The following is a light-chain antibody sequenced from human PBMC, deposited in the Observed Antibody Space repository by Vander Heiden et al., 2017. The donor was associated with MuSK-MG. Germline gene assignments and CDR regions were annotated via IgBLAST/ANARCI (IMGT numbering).Light chain of an antibody. J-gene: IGLJ3*02. V-gene: IGLV3-19*01. Sequence: SSELTQDPAVSVALGQTVRSTCQGDSLRSYYASWYQQKPGQAPVLVIYGKNNRPSGIPDRFSGSSSGNTASLTITGAQAEDEADYYCNSRDSSGNHWAVFGGGTKLTGL. CDR2: GKN. CDR3: NSRDSSGNHWAV. CDR1: SLRSYY.